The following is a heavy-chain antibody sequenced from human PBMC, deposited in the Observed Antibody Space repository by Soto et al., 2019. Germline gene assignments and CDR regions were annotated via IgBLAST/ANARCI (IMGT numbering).Heavy chain of an antibody. Sequence: SLRLSCAASGFTFSSYAMHWVRQAPGKGLEWVAVISYDGSNKYYADSVKGRFTISRDNSTNTLYLQMNSLRAEDTAVHYCARGLEHKYFDYWGQGTLVTVSS. D-gene: IGHD1-1*01. CDR1: GFTFSSYA. CDR2: ISYDGSNK. CDR3: ARGLEHKYFDY. J-gene: IGHJ4*02. V-gene: IGHV3-30-3*01.